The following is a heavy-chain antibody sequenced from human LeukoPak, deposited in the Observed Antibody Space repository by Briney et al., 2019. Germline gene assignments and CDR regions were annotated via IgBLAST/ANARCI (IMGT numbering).Heavy chain of an antibody. CDR3: AKLGGQEVYNYYVGV. Sequence: GGSLRLSCAASGFTFRSYAMSWVRQAPGKGLEGVSGIIDSGYITYYANSVMGRFTISRDNPKNTLYLQMNSLGAEDTAVYYCAKLGGQEVYNYYVGVWGKGTTVAVSS. CDR1: GFTFRSYA. CDR2: IIDSGYIT. J-gene: IGHJ6*03. D-gene: IGHD3-16*01. V-gene: IGHV3-23*01.